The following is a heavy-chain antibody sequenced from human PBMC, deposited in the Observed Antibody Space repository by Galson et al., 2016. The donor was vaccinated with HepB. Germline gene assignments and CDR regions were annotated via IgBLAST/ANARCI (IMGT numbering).Heavy chain of an antibody. D-gene: IGHD6-6*01. V-gene: IGHV4-4*02. CDR3: ARVSGVWSSSSSGACTWGPLACEPIYSYYGMDV. CDR1: GGSIISNNW. J-gene: IGHJ6*02. CDR2: IYHSGST. Sequence: SETLSLTCGVSGGSIISNNWWSWVRQTPGKGLEWIGEIYHSGSTNYNPSLKSRVTISLDKSENQFSLKLRSVTAADAAVYYCARVSGVWSSSSSGACTWGPLACEPIYSYYGMDVWGQGTTVTVSS.